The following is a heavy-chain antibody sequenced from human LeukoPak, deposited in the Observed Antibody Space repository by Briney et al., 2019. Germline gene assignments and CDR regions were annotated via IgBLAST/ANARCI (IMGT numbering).Heavy chain of an antibody. J-gene: IGHJ4*02. V-gene: IGHV3-30*18. CDR1: GFTFSSYG. CDR3: AKDLGSGWYLGSFDY. CDR2: ISYDGSNR. D-gene: IGHD6-19*01. Sequence: GGSLRLSCAASGFTFSSYGMHWVRQAPGKGLEWVAVISYDGSNRHYADSVKGRFTISRDNSKNTLYLQMNSLRAEDTAVYYCAKDLGSGWYLGSFDYRGQGTLVTVSS.